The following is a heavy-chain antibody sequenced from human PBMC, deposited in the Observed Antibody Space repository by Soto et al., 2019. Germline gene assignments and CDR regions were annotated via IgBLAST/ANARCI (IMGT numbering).Heavy chain of an antibody. Sequence: EVQLVQSGAEVKKPGESLKISCKGSGYSFTSYWFGWVRKMPGKGLEWMGIIYPVDSDTRYSPSFQGQVTISADKSISTAYLQWSSLKASDTAMYYCARRDGSGSYVIYSAFDIWGQGTMVTVSS. J-gene: IGHJ3*02. CDR3: ARRDGSGSYVIYSAFDI. D-gene: IGHD3-10*01. CDR2: IYPVDSDT. V-gene: IGHV5-51*03. CDR1: GYSFTSYW.